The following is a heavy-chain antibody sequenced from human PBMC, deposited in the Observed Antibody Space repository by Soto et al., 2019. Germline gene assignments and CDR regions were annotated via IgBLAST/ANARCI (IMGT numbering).Heavy chain of an antibody. J-gene: IGHJ4*02. V-gene: IGHV3-23*01. CDR2: ISGSGGST. Sequence: GGSLRLSCAASGFTFSSYAMSWVRQAPGKGLEWVSAISGSGGSTYYADSVKGRFTISRDNSKNTLYLQMNSLRAEDTAVYYCAKVPYGGITGTYFDYWGQGTLVTVSS. CDR1: GFTFSSYA. D-gene: IGHD1-20*01. CDR3: AKVPYGGITGTYFDY.